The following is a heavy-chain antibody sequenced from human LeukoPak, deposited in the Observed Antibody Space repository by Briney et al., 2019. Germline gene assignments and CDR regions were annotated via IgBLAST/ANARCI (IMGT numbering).Heavy chain of an antibody. CDR1: GFTFSSYS. Sequence: GGSLRLSCAASGFTFSSYSMNWVRQAPGKGLEWVSAISGSGGSTYYADSVKGRFTISRDNSKNTLYLQMNSLRAEDTAVYYCAKVSGWYYGSFDYWGQGTLVTVSS. V-gene: IGHV3-23*01. CDR3: AKVSGWYYGSFDY. J-gene: IGHJ4*02. D-gene: IGHD6-13*01. CDR2: ISGSGGST.